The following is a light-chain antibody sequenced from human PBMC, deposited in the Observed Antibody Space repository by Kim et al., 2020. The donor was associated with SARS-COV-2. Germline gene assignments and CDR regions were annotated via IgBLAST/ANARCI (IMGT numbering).Light chain of an antibody. V-gene: IGLV2-11*03. CDR2: DVT. Sequence: GQSVTISCTVTSSDVGNYNFVSWYQQHPGKAPKLLISDVTKRPSGVPDRFSGSKSGNTASLTISGLQAEDEADYYCCSYAGSYTLVFGGGTKLTVL. CDR3: CSYAGSYTLV. CDR1: SSDVGNYNF. J-gene: IGLJ2*01.